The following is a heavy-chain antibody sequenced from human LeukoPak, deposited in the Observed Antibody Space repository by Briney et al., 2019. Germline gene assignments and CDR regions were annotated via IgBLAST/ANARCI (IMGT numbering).Heavy chain of an antibody. J-gene: IGHJ4*02. CDR2: IAWDDDK. CDR1: GFALSTSGMR. CDR3: ARTPYYYGSGSSYYFAN. Sequence: SAPTLVNPTQTLTLTCTFSGFALSTSGMRVSLIRQPPGNALEWLARIAWDDDKFYSTSLTTRLTISKNTSKSQVVITLPNLAPVDTATSYCARTPYYYGSGSSYYFANWGQGTLVTVSS. V-gene: IGHV2-70*04. D-gene: IGHD3-10*01.